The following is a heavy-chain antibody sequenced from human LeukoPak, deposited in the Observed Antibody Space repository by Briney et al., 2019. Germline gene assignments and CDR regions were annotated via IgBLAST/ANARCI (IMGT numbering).Heavy chain of an antibody. J-gene: IGHJ4*02. Sequence: SETLSLTCTVSGCSISSYYWNWIRQPPGKGLEWIGYIYYSGSTNYNPSLKSRVTISVDTSKNQFSLKLSSVTAADTAVYYCARQGQLNFDYWGQGTLVTVSS. V-gene: IGHV4-59*01. CDR2: IYYSGST. D-gene: IGHD5-18*01. CDR1: GCSISSYY. CDR3: ARQGQLNFDY.